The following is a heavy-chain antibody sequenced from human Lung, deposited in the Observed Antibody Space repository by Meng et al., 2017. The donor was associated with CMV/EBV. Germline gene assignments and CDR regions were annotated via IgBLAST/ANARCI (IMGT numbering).Heavy chain of an antibody. Sequence: ASVXVSXKASGYTFTSYDINWVRQATGQGLEWMGWMNPNSGNTGYAQKFQGRVTMTRNTSISTAYMELSSLRSEDTSVYYCARGNRVGATLDYWGQGTLVTVSS. J-gene: IGHJ4*02. D-gene: IGHD1-26*01. CDR3: ARGNRVGATLDY. V-gene: IGHV1-8*01. CDR1: GYTFTSYD. CDR2: MNPNSGNT.